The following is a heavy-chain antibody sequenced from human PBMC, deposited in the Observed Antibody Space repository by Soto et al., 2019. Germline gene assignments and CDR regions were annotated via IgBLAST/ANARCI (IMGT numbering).Heavy chain of an antibody. CDR2: ISGSGGST. J-gene: IGHJ4*02. Sequence: PGGSLRLSCAASGFTFSSYAMSWVRQAPGKGLEWVSAISGSGGSTYYADSVKGRFTISRDNSKNTLYLQMNSLRAGDTAVYYCAKDRTEWELYYFDYWGQGTLVTVSS. CDR1: GFTFSSYA. CDR3: AKDRTEWELYYFDY. D-gene: IGHD3-10*01. V-gene: IGHV3-23*01.